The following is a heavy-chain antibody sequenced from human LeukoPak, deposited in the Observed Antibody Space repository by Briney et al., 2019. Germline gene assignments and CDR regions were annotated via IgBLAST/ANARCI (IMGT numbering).Heavy chain of an antibody. CDR1: GGSISTYY. J-gene: IGHJ6*03. CDR3: ARVLVWRMDV. D-gene: IGHD1-14*01. CDR2: NSYSGST. Sequence: SETLSLTCTVSGGSISTYYWSWIRQPPGKELEWIGYNSYSGSTNYNPSLKSRVTISVDTSKNQFSLKLSSVAAADTAVYYCARVLVWRMDVWGKGTTVTVSS. V-gene: IGHV4-59*01.